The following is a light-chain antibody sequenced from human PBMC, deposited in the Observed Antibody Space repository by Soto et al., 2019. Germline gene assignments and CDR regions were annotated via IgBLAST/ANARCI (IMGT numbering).Light chain of an antibody. CDR1: QSVSIY. Sequence: PGERATLSCRASQSVSIYLAWYQQRPGQAPRLLIYDASNRATGIPARFSGSGSGTDFTLTISSLEPEDLAVYYCAQRITWPWTVAQGTKVEIK. J-gene: IGKJ1*01. V-gene: IGKV3-11*01. CDR3: AQRITWPWT. CDR2: DAS.